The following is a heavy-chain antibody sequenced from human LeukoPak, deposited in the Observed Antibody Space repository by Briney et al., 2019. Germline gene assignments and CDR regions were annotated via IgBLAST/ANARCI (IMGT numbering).Heavy chain of an antibody. D-gene: IGHD3-10*01. Sequence: RSLRLSCAASGFSFHYYAIHWVRQAPGKGLEWVAVISYDGSNQYYADSVKGRFTISRDNSKKMLSLQMNSLRLEDSAVYYCARPIDNGAGSYYFEYWGQGTLVTVSS. J-gene: IGHJ4*02. CDR1: GFSFHYYA. CDR2: ISYDGSNQ. V-gene: IGHV3-30-3*01. CDR3: ARPIDNGAGSYYFEY.